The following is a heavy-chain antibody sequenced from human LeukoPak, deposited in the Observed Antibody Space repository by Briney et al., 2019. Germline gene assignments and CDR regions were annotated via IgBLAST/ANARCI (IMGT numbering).Heavy chain of an antibody. Sequence: SGPALVKPTQTLTLTCTFSGFSLSTSGMCVSWIRQPPGKALEWLARIDWDDDKYYSTSLKTRLTISKDTSKNQVVLTMTNMDPVDTATYCCARTRSTTYVEMATIGINYYYYGMDVWGQGTTVTVSS. CDR3: ARTRSTTYVEMATIGINYYYYGMDV. V-gene: IGHV2-70*11. J-gene: IGHJ6*02. CDR1: GFSLSTSGMC. CDR2: IDWDDDK. D-gene: IGHD5-12*01.